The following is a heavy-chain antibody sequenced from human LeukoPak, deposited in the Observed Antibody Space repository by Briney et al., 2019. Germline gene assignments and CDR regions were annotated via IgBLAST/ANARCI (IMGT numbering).Heavy chain of an antibody. D-gene: IGHD6-19*01. Sequence: GGSLRLSCAASGFTFSSYAMHWVRQAPGKGLEWVAVISYDGSHKYYADSVKGRFTISRDNAKNSLYLQMNSLRAEDTAVYYCVRGLGYSSGRDDYWGQGTLVTVSS. J-gene: IGHJ4*02. V-gene: IGHV3-30*04. CDR2: ISYDGSHK. CDR1: GFTFSSYA. CDR3: VRGLGYSSGRDDY.